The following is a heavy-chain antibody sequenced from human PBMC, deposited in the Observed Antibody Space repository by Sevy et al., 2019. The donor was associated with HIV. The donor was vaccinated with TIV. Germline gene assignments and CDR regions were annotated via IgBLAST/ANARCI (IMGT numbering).Heavy chain of an antibody. CDR2: INTHGTNT. CDR3: AREGVDFWSGPVAFDYGMDV. D-gene: IGHD3-3*01. CDR1: GFTFSRYW. V-gene: IGHV3-74*01. Sequence: GGSLRLSCAASGFTFSRYWMHWVRHAPGKGLVWVSRINTHGTNTIYADYVKGRFTISRDNAKNTVSLQMNSLRADDTGVYYCAREGVDFWSGPVAFDYGMDVWGQGTTVTVSS. J-gene: IGHJ6*02.